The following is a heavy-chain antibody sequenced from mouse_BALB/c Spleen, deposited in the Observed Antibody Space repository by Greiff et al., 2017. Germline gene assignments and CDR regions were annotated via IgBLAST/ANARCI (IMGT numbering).Heavy chain of an antibody. J-gene: IGHJ1*01. CDR2: ISSGSSTI. CDR1: GFTFSSFG. CDR3: AYTTDWYFDV. Sequence: EVMLVESGGGLVQPGGSRKLSCAASGFTFSSFGMHWVRQAPEKGLEWVAYISSGSSTIYYADTVKGRFTISRDNPKNTLFLQMTSLRSEDTAMYYCAYTTDWYFDVWGAGTTVTVSS. V-gene: IGHV5-17*02. D-gene: IGHD1-1*01.